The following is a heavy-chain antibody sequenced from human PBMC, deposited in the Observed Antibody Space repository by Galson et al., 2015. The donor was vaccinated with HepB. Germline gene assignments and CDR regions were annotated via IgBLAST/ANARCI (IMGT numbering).Heavy chain of an antibody. CDR1: GYSFTSYW. CDR3: ARHLTTDCSSTSCYQNGMDV. V-gene: IGHV5-51*01. J-gene: IGHJ6*02. Sequence: QSGAEVKKPGESLKISCKGSGYSFTSYWIGWVRQMPGKGLEWMGIIYPGDSDTRYSPSFQGQVTISADKSISTAYLQWSSLKASDTAMYYCARHLTTDCSSTSCYQNGMDVWGQGTTVTVSS. D-gene: IGHD2-2*01. CDR2: IYPGDSDT.